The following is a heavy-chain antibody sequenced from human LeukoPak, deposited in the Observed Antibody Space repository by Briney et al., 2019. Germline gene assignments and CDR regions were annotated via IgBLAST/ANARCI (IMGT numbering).Heavy chain of an antibody. CDR1: GFTFSSYG. J-gene: IGHJ4*02. V-gene: IGHV3-30*02. Sequence: GGSLRLSCAASGFTFSSYGMHWVRQAPGKGLEWVAFIRYDGSKKYYADSVKGRFTISRDNSKNTLYPQMNSLRAEDAAVYYCAKDQVVDYYDSSGYQYYFEYWGQGTLVTVSS. D-gene: IGHD3-22*01. CDR2: IRYDGSKK. CDR3: AKDQVVDYYDSSGYQYYFEY.